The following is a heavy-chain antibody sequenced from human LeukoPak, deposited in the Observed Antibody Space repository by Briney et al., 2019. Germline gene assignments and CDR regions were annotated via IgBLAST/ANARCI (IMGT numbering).Heavy chain of an antibody. V-gene: IGHV1-2*06. CDR3: ARGGITGLDY. Sequence: ASVKVSCKASGYTFTDYYMHWVRQAPAQGLEWMGRINPNSGGINSAQKFQGRVTMTRDTSISTAYMELSSLRSDDTAVYYCARGGITGLDYWGQGTLVTVSS. D-gene: IGHD1-14*01. CDR1: GYTFTDYY. J-gene: IGHJ4*02. CDR2: INPNSGGI.